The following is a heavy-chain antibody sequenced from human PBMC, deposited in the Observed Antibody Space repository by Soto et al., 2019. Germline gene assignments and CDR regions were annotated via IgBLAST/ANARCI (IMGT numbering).Heavy chain of an antibody. CDR3: ARLGGVVAASDFDY. J-gene: IGHJ4*02. D-gene: IGHD2-15*01. V-gene: IGHV4-30-4*01. Sequence: SETLSLTCAVSGGSISSGDYYWSWIRQPPGKGLEWIGYIYYSGSTYYNPSLKSRVTISVDRSKNQFSLKLTSVTAADTAVYYCARLGGVVAASDFDYWGQGILVTVSS. CDR2: IYYSGST. CDR1: GGSISSGDYY.